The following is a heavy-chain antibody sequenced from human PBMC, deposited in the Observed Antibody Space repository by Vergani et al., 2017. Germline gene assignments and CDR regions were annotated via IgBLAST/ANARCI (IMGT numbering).Heavy chain of an antibody. V-gene: IGHV3-23*01. Sequence: EVQLLESAGGLVQPGGSLRLSCAASGFTFSSYAMIWVRQAPGKGLEGVSGSSGMGGRTYYADSVKSRFTISRDKSKNTLALQMNSLSAEDTAVYYCAXDPGVIRPITIFGVVTDYGMDVWGKGTTVTVSS. D-gene: IGHD3-3*01. J-gene: IGHJ6*04. CDR1: GFTFSSYA. CDR2: SSGMGGRT. CDR3: AXDPGVIRPITIFGVVTDYGMDV.